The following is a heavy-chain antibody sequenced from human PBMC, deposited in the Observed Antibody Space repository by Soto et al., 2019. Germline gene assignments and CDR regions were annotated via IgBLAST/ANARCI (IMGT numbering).Heavy chain of an antibody. CDR1: GFTFSSYG. J-gene: IGHJ6*02. V-gene: IGHV3-33*01. Sequence: QVQLVESGGGVVQPGRSLRLSCAASGFTFSSYGMHWVRQAPGKGLEWVAVIWYDGSNKYYADSVKGRFTISRDNSKNTLYLQMNSLRAEDTAVYYCASNLRRDYYYGMDVWGQGTTVTVSS. CDR2: IWYDGSNK. D-gene: IGHD6-25*01. CDR3: ASNLRRDYYYGMDV.